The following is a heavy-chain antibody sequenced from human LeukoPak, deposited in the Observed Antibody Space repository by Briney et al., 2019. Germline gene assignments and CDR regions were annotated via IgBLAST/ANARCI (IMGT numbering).Heavy chain of an antibody. CDR2: MNPNNGNT. CDR3: ARGGAVAGSNWFDP. Sequence: ASVKLSCKASGYTVTSFDINWVRQSPGQRLEWVGWMNPNNGNTGYAQKFQGRVAITRDTTTSTTYMELSSLTSEGTAVYYCARGGAVAGSNWFDPWGQGTLVTVSS. CDR1: GYTVTSFD. D-gene: IGHD6-19*01. V-gene: IGHV1-8*03. J-gene: IGHJ5*02.